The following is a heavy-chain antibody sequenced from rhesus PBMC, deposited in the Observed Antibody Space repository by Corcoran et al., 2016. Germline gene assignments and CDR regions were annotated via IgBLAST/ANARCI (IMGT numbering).Heavy chain of an antibody. CDR1: GGSISSSY. J-gene: IGHJ4*01. CDR3: ASDPYSSWSFDY. D-gene: IGHD6-13*01. CDR2: IYGSVSST. V-gene: IGHV4-169*02. Sequence: QLQLQESGPGLVKPSETLSVTCAVSGGSISSSYWSWIRQAPGKGLEWIGYIYGSVSSTNYNPSLKSRVTLSVDTSKNQLSLKLSSVTAADTAVYYCASDPYSSWSFDYWGQGVLVTVSS.